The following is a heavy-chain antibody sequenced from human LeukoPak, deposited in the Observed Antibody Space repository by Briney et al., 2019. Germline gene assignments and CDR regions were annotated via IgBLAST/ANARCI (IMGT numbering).Heavy chain of an antibody. CDR1: GFTFDDYG. CDR2: INWNSGFI. V-gene: IGHV3-20*04. D-gene: IGHD6-19*01. CDR3: ARAYSRYSSAWFSDY. Sequence: GGSLRLSCAASGFTFDDYGMNWVRQAPGRGLEWISGINWNSGFITYAESVKGRFTVSRDNAKNSVYLQMNSLTAEDTALYYCARAYSRYSSAWFSDYWGHGTLVSVSS. J-gene: IGHJ4*01.